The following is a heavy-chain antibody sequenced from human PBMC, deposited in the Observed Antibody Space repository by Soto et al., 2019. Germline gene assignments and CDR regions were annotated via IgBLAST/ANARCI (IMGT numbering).Heavy chain of an antibody. V-gene: IGHV3-23*01. CDR2: ISGSGGST. J-gene: IGHJ4*02. Sequence: GGSLRLSCAASGFTFSSYAMSWVRQAPGKGLEWVSAISGSGGSTYYADSVKGRFTISRDNSKNTLYLQMNSLRAEDTAVYYCARDLHCSSTSCYVGGIDYWGQGTLVTVSS. CDR3: ARDLHCSSTSCYVGGIDY. CDR1: GFTFSSYA. D-gene: IGHD2-2*01.